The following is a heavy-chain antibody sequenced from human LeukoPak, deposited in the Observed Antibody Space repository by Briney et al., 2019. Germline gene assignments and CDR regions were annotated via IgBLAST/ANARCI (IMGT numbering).Heavy chain of an antibody. CDR2: ISGSGDST. CDR1: EFSFGSYA. V-gene: IGHV3-23*01. D-gene: IGHD1-26*01. J-gene: IGHJ6*03. Sequence: GGSLRLSCAASEFSFGSYAMSWVRQAPGKGLEWVSGISGSGDSTYYADSVNGRFTISRDNSKNTLYLQMISLRAEDTAVYYCAKGGGSYFRRVTYYYSYMDVWGKGTTVTVSS. CDR3: AKGGGSYFRRVTYYYSYMDV.